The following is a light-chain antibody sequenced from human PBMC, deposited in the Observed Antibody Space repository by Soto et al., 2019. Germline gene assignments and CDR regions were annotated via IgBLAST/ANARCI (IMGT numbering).Light chain of an antibody. Sequence: PGERATLSCRASQSVSSFLAWYQQKPGQAPRLLIYDASSRATGIPARFSGSGSGTDFTLTISSLESEDSAVYYCQQRSDWPPGYTFGPGTKVEIK. V-gene: IGKV3-11*01. CDR2: DAS. CDR1: QSVSSF. CDR3: QQRSDWPPGYT. J-gene: IGKJ2*01.